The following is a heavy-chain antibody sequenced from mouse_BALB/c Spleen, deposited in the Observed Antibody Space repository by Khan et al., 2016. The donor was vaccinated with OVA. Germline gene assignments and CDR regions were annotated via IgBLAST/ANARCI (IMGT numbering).Heavy chain of an antibody. Sequence: VQLQQSGPELVKPGASVKISCKASGYSFTGYFMNCVMQSHGKSLEWIGRINPHVGETFYNQKFKDKATFTVDESSSTAHMELRSLASEDSAVYYCARIYRSDFDYWGQGTTLTVSS. V-gene: IGHV1-20*02. CDR1: GYSFTGYF. CDR2: INPHVGET. J-gene: IGHJ2*01. CDR3: ARIYRSDFDY. D-gene: IGHD1-1*01.